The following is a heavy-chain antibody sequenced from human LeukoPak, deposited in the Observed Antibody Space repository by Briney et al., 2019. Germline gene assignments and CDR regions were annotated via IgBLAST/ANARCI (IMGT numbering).Heavy chain of an antibody. Sequence: GGSLGLSCAASGFTVSSNYMSWVRQAPGKGLEWVSVIYSGGSTYYADSVKGRFTISRDNSKNTLYLQMNSLRAEDTAVYYCASSGYDYDYWGQGTLVTVSS. CDR2: IYSGGST. V-gene: IGHV3-66*01. CDR1: GFTVSSNY. J-gene: IGHJ4*02. CDR3: ASSGYDYDY. D-gene: IGHD5-12*01.